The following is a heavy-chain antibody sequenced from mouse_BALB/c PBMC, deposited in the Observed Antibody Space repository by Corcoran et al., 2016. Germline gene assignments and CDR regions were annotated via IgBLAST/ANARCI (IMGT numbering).Heavy chain of an antibody. CDR2: ILPGSGST. CDR1: GYTFSSYG. V-gene: IGHV1-9*01. J-gene: IGHJ3*01. CDR3: ERFYSGYDPFAC. D-gene: IGHD2-2*01. Sequence: QVQLQQSGAELMKPGASEKIYCKDTGYTFSSYGIEWVKQRPGHGLEWIGEILPGSGSTNYNEKFKGKATLTEDTSSNTAYMQLRSLTSEDSAVYFCERFYSGYDPFACCGQGTLVTVS.